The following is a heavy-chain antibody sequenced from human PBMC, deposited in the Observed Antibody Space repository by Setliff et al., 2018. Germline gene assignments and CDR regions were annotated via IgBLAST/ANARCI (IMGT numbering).Heavy chain of an antibody. CDR1: GYTFTGYY. CDR2: VNVNSGDT. J-gene: IGHJ5*02. Sequence: GASVKVSCKSSGYTFTGYYIHWVRQAPGEGLEWMGCVNVNSGDTNYAQKFQGRVIVTRDTSSSTAYMELRSLGPDDTAVYFCARGRIHDSSDYIGNWFDPWGQGTLVTVPQ. D-gene: IGHD3-22*01. V-gene: IGHV1-2*02. CDR3: ARGRIHDSSDYIGNWFDP.